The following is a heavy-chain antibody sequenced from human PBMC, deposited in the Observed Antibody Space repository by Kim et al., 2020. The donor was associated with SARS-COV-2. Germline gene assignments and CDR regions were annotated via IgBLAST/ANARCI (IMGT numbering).Heavy chain of an antibody. Sequence: GGSLRLSCAASGLTFRDYYMGWIRQAPGKGLEWVSYISSSGSSTYYVDSVKGRFTISRENAKNSLYLQMNSLRTEDTAVYYCARALLDAFDIWGQGTMVTVSS. CDR2: ISSSGSST. V-gene: IGHV3-11*01. CDR1: GLTFRDYY. CDR3: ARALLDAFDI. J-gene: IGHJ3*02.